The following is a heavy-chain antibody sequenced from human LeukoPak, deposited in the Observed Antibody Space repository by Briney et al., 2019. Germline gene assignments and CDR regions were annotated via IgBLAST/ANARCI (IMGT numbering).Heavy chain of an antibody. V-gene: IGHV4-4*02. CDR2: IYHSGST. D-gene: IGHD2-15*01. CDR1: SNX. CDR3: AGEIVVESQT. Sequence: SNXXXWVRQPPGKGLEWIGEIYHSGSTNYNPSLKSRVTISVDKSKNQFSLKLSSVTAADTAVYYCAGEIVVESQTWGQETLVTVSS. J-gene: IGHJ5*02.